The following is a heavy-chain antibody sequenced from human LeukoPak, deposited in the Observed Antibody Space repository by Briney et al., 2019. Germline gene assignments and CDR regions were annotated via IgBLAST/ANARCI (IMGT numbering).Heavy chain of an antibody. CDR3: ARVIDLVEFDY. CDR1: GGSISSYY. CDR2: IYYSGST. J-gene: IGHJ4*02. D-gene: IGHD3-16*02. Sequence: PETLSLTCTVSGGSISSYYWSWIRQPPGKGLEWIGYIYYSGSTNYNPSLKSRVTISVDTSKNQFSLKLSSVTAADTAVYYCARVIDLVEFDYWGQGTLVTVSS. V-gene: IGHV4-59*01.